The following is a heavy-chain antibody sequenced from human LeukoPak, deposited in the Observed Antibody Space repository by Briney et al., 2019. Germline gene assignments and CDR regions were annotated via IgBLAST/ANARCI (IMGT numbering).Heavy chain of an antibody. CDR2: INSDGSTI. V-gene: IGHV3-74*01. Sequence: GGSLRLSCAASGFTFSSYWEHWVRQAPGKGLEWAARINSDGSTINHADSVRGRFTISRDNAENTLYLQMSSLRAEDTAIYFCARAAYYRFDYWGQGTLVTVSS. J-gene: IGHJ4*02. CDR3: ARAAYYRFDY. D-gene: IGHD1-26*01. CDR1: GFTFSSYW.